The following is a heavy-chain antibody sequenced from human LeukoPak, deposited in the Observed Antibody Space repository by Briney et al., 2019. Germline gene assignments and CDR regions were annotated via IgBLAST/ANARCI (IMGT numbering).Heavy chain of an antibody. J-gene: IGHJ4*02. Sequence: GASVKVSCKASGGTFSSYAISWVRQAPGQGLEWMGRSIPIFGTANYAQKFQGRVTITTDESTSTAYMELSSLRSEDTAVYYCARGTPSEQLVLDWGQGTPVTVSS. CDR3: ARGTPSEQLVLD. CDR2: SIPIFGTA. V-gene: IGHV1-69*05. D-gene: IGHD6-6*01. CDR1: GGTFSSYA.